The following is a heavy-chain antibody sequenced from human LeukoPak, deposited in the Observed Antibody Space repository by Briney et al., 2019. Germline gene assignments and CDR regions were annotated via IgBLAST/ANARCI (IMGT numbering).Heavy chain of an antibody. D-gene: IGHD3-22*01. CDR1: GFTFSGYG. CDR2: ISSSSSYI. CDR3: ARDLRSSGYYAFDY. Sequence: GGTLRLSCAASGFTFSGYGMSWVRQAPGKGLEWVSCISSSSSYIYYADSVKGRFTTSRDNAKNSLYLQMNSLRAEDTAVYYCARDLRSSGYYAFDYWGQGTLVTVSS. V-gene: IGHV3-21*01. J-gene: IGHJ4*02.